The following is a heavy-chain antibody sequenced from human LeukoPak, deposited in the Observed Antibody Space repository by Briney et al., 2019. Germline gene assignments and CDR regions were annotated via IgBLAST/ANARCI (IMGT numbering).Heavy chain of an antibody. J-gene: IGHJ5*02. CDR2: IYYSGST. D-gene: IGHD6-13*01. Sequence: PGGSLRLSCAASGFTFSSYSMNWVRQPPGKGLEWIGSIYYSGSTYYNPSLKSRVTISVDTSKNQFSLKLSSVTAADTAVYYCAIRGAAAGTIRWFDPWGQGTLVTVSS. CDR1: GFTFSSYS. CDR3: AIRGAAAGTIRWFDP. V-gene: IGHV4-39*07.